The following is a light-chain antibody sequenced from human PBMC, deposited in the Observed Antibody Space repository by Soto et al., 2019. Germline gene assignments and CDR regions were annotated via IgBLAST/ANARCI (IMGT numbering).Light chain of an antibody. Sequence: SYELTQPPSVSVAPGKTARITCWGNNIGSKSGHWYQQKPGQAPVLVIYYDSDRPSGIPERFSGSNSGNTATLTISRVEAGDEADYYCQVWDSSSDHVVFGGGTKLTVL. J-gene: IGLJ2*01. CDR3: QVWDSSSDHVV. V-gene: IGLV3-21*04. CDR1: NIGSKS. CDR2: YDS.